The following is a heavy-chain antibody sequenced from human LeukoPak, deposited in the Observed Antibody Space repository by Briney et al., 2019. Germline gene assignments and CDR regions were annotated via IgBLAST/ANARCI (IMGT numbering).Heavy chain of an antibody. Sequence: ASVKVSCKVSGYTLTELSMHWVRQAPGKGLEWMGGFDPEDGETIYAQKFQGRVTMTEDTSTDTAYMELRSLRSDDTAVYYCARDLGGPSGDLEAWGQGTLVTVSS. J-gene: IGHJ5*02. CDR3: ARDLGGPSGDLEA. CDR1: GYTLTELS. V-gene: IGHV1-24*01. CDR2: FDPEDGET. D-gene: IGHD4-17*01.